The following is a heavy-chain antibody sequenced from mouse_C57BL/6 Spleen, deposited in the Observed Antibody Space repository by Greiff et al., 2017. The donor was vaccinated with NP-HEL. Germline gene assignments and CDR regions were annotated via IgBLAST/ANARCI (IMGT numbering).Heavy chain of an antibody. CDR3: ARFIYYGNYYAMDY. CDR1: GYAFSSSW. J-gene: IGHJ4*01. Sequence: QVQLQQSGPELVKPGASVKISCKASGYAFSSSWMNWVKQRPGKGLEWIGRIYPGDGDTNYNGKFKGKATLTADKSSSTAYMQLSSLTSEDSAVYFCARFIYYGNYYAMDYWGQGTSVTVSS. CDR2: IYPGDGDT. V-gene: IGHV1-82*01. D-gene: IGHD2-1*01.